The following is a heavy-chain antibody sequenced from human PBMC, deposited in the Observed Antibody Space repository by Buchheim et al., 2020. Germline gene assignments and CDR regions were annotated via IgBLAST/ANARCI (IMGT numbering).Heavy chain of an antibody. V-gene: IGHV1-46*01. J-gene: IGHJ4*02. CDR2: INPSGGST. CDR3: ARASSSSSGWYAAFDY. Sequence: QVQLVQSGAEVKKPGASVKVSCKASGYTFTSYYMHWVRQAPGQGLEWMGIINPSGGSTSYAQKFQGRVTMTRDTYTRPVYMELSSLRSEDTAVYYCARASSSSSGWYAAFDYWGQGTL. CDR1: GYTFTSYY. D-gene: IGHD6-19*01.